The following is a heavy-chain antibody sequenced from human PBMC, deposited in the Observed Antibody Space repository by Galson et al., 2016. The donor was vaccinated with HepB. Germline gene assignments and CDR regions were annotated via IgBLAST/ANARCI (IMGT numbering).Heavy chain of an antibody. D-gene: IGHD1-1*01. J-gene: IGHJ3*01. V-gene: IGHV4-39*01. Sequence: ETLSLTCSVSGDSVSSNYWGWIRQSPGKGLEWIGAASYSGGTYYNPSLRSRVTVSVDTSKKLFSLKLPSVTVADTAMYYCARSQGYADARRGFDAFAFWGQGTMVTVSS. CDR1: GDSVSSNY. CDR3: ARSQGYADARRGFDAFAF. CDR2: ASYSGGT.